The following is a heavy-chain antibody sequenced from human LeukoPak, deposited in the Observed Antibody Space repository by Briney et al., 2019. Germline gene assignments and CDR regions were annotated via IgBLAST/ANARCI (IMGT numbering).Heavy chain of an antibody. V-gene: IGHV3-11*05. D-gene: IGHD5-12*01. J-gene: IGHJ4*02. CDR2: ISSSSSYT. CDR1: GFTFSDYY. CDR3: ARDSGYSGYSDY. Sequence: PGGSLRLSCAASGFTFSDYYMSWIRQAPGKGLEWVSYISSSSSYTDYADSVKGRFTISRDNATNSLNLQMNSLRAEDTAVYYCARDSGYSGYSDYWGQGTLVTVSS.